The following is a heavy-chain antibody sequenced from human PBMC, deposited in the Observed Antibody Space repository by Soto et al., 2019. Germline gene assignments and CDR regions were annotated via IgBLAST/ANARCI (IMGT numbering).Heavy chain of an antibody. J-gene: IGHJ4*02. CDR3: ASDPWDY. CDR1: GFTFRDYW. Sequence: EVQLVASGGGLVQPGGSLRLACAASGFTFRDYWMTWVRHVPGKGLEWVANVNQDGDEKCYMDSVKGRVTISRDNAKNSLALQMNSLRADDTAVYYCASDPWDYWGQGTLVTVSS. CDR2: VNQDGDEK. V-gene: IGHV3-7*01.